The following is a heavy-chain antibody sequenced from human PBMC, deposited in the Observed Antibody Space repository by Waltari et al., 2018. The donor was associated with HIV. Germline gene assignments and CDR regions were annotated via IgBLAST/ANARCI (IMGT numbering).Heavy chain of an antibody. CDR2: MNEDGSVT. Sequence: EVQVVESGGGFVQPGGHLRLSGAAFGFALWPSWMHWVRQTPGQGLVWVARMNEDGSVTNHANSVRGRFTISRDSAKNTLYLQMHSLRAEDTAVYHCVRDFGGNSDYWGQGTLVTVAS. D-gene: IGHD2-15*01. CDR3: VRDFGGNSDY. J-gene: IGHJ4*02. V-gene: IGHV3-74*01. CDR1: GFALWPSW.